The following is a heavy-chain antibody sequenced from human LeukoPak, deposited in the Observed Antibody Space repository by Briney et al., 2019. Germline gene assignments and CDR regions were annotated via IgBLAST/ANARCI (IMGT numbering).Heavy chain of an antibody. Sequence: ASVKVSRKASGYTFTSYGISWVRQAPGQGLEWMGWISAYNGNTNYAQKLQGRVTMTTDTSTSTAYMELRSLRSDDTAVYYCARGDSSGWYRTAFDYWGQGTLVTVSS. D-gene: IGHD6-19*01. CDR1: GYTFTSYG. V-gene: IGHV1-18*01. CDR2: ISAYNGNT. CDR3: ARGDSSGWYRTAFDY. J-gene: IGHJ4*02.